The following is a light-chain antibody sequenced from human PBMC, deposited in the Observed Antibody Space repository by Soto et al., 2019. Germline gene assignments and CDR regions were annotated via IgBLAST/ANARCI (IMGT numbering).Light chain of an antibody. CDR3: RHHSRHSGA. J-gene: IGKJ1*01. Sequence: ASQYISSWLAWYQQKPGGAPKLLIYNASTLKSGVPSRFIGSRSGTQFTLTISSLLPAELASYYFRHHSRHSGAFGQGTKVDNK. CDR2: NAS. V-gene: IGKV1-5*03. CDR1: QYISSW.